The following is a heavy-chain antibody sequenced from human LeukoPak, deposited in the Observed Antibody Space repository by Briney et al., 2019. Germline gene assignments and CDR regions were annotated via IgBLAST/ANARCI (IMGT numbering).Heavy chain of an antibody. V-gene: IGHV3-23*01. CDR2: ISGSGDDT. CDR1: GFTFSTYA. J-gene: IGHJ4*02. Sequence: AGGSLRLSCTASGFTFSTYAMTWVRQAPGKGLEWASVISGSGDDTYYADSVKGRFTISRDNAKNMLYLQMNSLSVEDTGVYYCTRAKDSPLWGQGTLVTVSS. CDR3: TRAKDSPL. D-gene: IGHD2-15*01.